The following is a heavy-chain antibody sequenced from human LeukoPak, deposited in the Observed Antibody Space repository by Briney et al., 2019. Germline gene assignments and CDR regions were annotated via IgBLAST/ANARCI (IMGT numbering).Heavy chain of an antibody. CDR2: ISGSGGST. V-gene: IGHV3-23*01. CDR3: ARAAYSSTWYSRYFDL. D-gene: IGHD6-13*01. J-gene: IGHJ2*01. Sequence: PGGSLRLSCAASGITFSSYGMSWVRQAPGKGLEWVSAISGSGGSTYYADSVKGRFTISRDNSKNTLYLQMNSLRAGDTAVYYCARAAYSSTWYSRYFDLWGRGTLVTVSS. CDR1: GITFSSYG.